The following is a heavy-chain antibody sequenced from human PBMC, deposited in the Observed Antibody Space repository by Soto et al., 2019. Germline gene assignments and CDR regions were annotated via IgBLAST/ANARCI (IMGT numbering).Heavy chain of an antibody. Sequence: SETLSLTCTVSGGSTTTGGYYWSWIRQLPGKGLEWIGHRYYSESTYYNPSLKSRVSISLDTSKNQFSLKLSFVTAADTAMYYCARTKCSGGSCYSWSLDYWGQGTPVTVSS. CDR3: ARTKCSGGSCYSWSLDY. V-gene: IGHV4-31*03. J-gene: IGHJ4*02. CDR2: RYYSEST. D-gene: IGHD2-15*01. CDR1: GGSTTTGGYY.